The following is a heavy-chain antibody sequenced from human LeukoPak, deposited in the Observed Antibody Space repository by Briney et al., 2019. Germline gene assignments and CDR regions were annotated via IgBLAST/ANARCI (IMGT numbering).Heavy chain of an antibody. D-gene: IGHD2-21*01. Sequence: GGSLRLSCAASGFTFSSYSMNWVRQAPGKGLEWVSSISSSSIYIYYADSVKGRFTISRDNAKNSLYLQMNSPRAEDTAVYYCARIYCGTIWSDGRQFVDVWGKGTTVTVSS. J-gene: IGHJ6*04. CDR2: ISSSSIYI. CDR3: ARIYCGTIWSDGRQFVDV. CDR1: GFTFSSYS. V-gene: IGHV3-21*01.